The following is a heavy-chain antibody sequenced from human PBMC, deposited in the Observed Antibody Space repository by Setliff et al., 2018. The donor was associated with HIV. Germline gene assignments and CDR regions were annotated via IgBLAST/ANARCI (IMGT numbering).Heavy chain of an antibody. D-gene: IGHD6-13*01. J-gene: IGHJ4*02. CDR2: ISSNGYYI. Sequence: PGGSLRLSCAASGFTFSTYTMNWVRQAPGKGLEWVSSISSNGYYIYYADSVKGRFTISRDNAKNSLYLQLNSLRAEDTALYYCAKVRPRQLVSAKPPYFFDYWGQGTLVTVSS. CDR3: AKVRPRQLVSAKPPYFFDY. V-gene: IGHV3-21*04. CDR1: GFTFSTYT.